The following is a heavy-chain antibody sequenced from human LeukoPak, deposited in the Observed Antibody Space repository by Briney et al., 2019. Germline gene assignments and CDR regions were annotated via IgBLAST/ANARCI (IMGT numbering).Heavy chain of an antibody. CDR2: IGGSCDSP. J-gene: IGHJ4*02. CDR1: GFTFSSYI. D-gene: IGHD3-16*01. Sequence: GGSLRLSCAASGFTFSSYIMSWVRQAPGKGREWVSLIGGSCDSPYFSASLKAPFTLSTDNSKNTLYLRMNSLRADDTAVYYCAKEGPGGGGYFDDWGQGTLVTVSS. V-gene: IGHV3-23*01. CDR3: AKEGPGGGGYFDD.